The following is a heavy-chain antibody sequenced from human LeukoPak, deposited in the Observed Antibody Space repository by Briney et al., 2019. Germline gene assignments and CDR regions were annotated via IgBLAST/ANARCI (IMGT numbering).Heavy chain of an antibody. Sequence: PGGSLRLSCAASGFTFSTYAMSWVRQAPGKGLEWVSVVSGTGGRTYYADSVKGRFTISRDNSKNTLYLQMNSLRAEDTAVYYCAKDCGYSGYEPGYFDYWGQGTLVTVSS. J-gene: IGHJ4*02. CDR2: VSGTGGRT. CDR1: GFTFSTYA. CDR3: AKDCGYSGYEPGYFDY. V-gene: IGHV3-23*01. D-gene: IGHD5-12*01.